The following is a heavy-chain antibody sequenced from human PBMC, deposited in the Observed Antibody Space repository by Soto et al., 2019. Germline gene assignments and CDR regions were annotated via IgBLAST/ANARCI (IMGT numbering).Heavy chain of an antibody. J-gene: IGHJ6*02. CDR3: VRNGRTRRRAMGV. CDR2: ISSNGGST. D-gene: IGHD1-7*01. CDR1: GFTFSSCA. Sequence: EVQLVESGGGLVQPGGSLRLSCSASGFTFSSCAMHWVRQAAGKGLEYVSGISSNGGSTYYADSVKDRFTISRHNSKNKLFLQANSMSAADRAVYYCVRNGRTRRRAMGVWGQGTTVTVSS. V-gene: IGHV3-64D*06.